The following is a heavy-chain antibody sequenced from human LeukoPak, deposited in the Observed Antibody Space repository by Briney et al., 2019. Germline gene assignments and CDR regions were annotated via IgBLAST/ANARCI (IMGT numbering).Heavy chain of an antibody. J-gene: IGHJ4*02. CDR1: GFTFTTYG. D-gene: IGHD3-22*01. Sequence: GGSLRLSCAASGFTFTTYGMHWVRQAPGKGLEWVAVISYDGSNKYYADSVKGRFTISRDNSKNTLYLQMNSLRAEDTAVYYCAKDHYDSSGRMGYWGQGTLVTVSS. CDR2: ISYDGSNK. V-gene: IGHV3-30*18. CDR3: AKDHYDSSGRMGY.